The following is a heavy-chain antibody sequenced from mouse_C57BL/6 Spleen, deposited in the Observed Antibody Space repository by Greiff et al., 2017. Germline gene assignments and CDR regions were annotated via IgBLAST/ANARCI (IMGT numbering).Heavy chain of an antibody. J-gene: IGHJ3*01. Sequence: QVQLQQSGAELVKPGASVKLSCKASGYTFTSYWMHWVKQRPGQGLEWIGMIHPNSGSTNYNEKFKSKATLTVDKSSSTAYMQLSSLTSEDSAVYCCAREGNYYGSSSAYWGQGTLVTVSA. CDR2: IHPNSGST. V-gene: IGHV1-64*01. CDR1: GYTFTSYW. CDR3: AREGNYYGSSSAY. D-gene: IGHD1-1*01.